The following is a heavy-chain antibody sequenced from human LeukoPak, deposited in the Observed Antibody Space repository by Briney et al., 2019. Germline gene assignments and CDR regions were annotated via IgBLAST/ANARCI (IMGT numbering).Heavy chain of an antibody. V-gene: IGHV3-30*18. J-gene: IGHJ4*02. CDR1: GFTFSSYG. Sequence: GGSLRLSCAASGFTFSSYGMHWVRQAPGKGLEWVAVISYDGSNKYYADSVKGRFTISRDNSKNTLYLQMISLRAEDTAVYYCAKDFYSYGSGTYYPPGYWGQGTLVTVSS. CDR2: ISYDGSNK. CDR3: AKDFYSYGSGTYYPPGY. D-gene: IGHD3-10*01.